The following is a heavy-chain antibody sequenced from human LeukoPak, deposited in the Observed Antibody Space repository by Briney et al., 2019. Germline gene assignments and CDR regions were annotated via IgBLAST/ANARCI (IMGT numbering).Heavy chain of an antibody. V-gene: IGHV4-34*01. D-gene: IGHD2-15*01. J-gene: IGHJ4*02. Sequence: SETLSLTCAVYGDSFSGYYWSWVRQPPGKGVEWLGEINHSGSTNYNPSLKSRVTISVETSKNQFSLNLSSVTAADTAVYYCARGRYIVVVVAAHPFDHWGQGTLVTVSS. CDR3: ARGRYIVVVVAAHPFDH. CDR2: INHSGST. CDR1: GDSFSGYY.